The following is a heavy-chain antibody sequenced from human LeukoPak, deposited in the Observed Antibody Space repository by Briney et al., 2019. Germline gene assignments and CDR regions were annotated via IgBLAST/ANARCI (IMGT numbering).Heavy chain of an antibody. V-gene: IGHV1-8*01. CDR2: MNPNSGNT. J-gene: IGHJ6*02. CDR1: GYTFTSYD. Sequence: GASVKVSCKASGYTFTSYDINWVRQATGQGLEWMGWMNPNSGNTGYAQKFQGRVTMTRNTSISTAYMELSGLRSEDTAVYYCARGNVERRVFYYYYGMDVWGQGTTVTVSS. CDR3: ARGNVERRVFYYYYGMDV. D-gene: IGHD1-1*01.